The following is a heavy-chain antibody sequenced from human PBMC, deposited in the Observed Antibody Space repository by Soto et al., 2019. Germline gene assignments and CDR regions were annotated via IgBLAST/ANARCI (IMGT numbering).Heavy chain of an antibody. Sequence: SETLSLTCTVSGGSISNFYWSWIRQPPGKGLEWIGYISYSGNTNYNPSLKSRVSISVDTSKNQFSLSMTSVTAADTAMYYCTKDYIGADAFDIWGQGAMVTVSS. CDR3: TKDYIGADAFDI. D-gene: IGHD2-15*01. CDR2: ISYSGNT. J-gene: IGHJ3*02. CDR1: GGSISNFY. V-gene: IGHV4-59*12.